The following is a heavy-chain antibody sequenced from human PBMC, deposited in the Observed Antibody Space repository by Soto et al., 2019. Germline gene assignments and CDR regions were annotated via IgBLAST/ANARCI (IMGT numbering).Heavy chain of an antibody. CDR2: IYPGDSDT. Sequence: DALKLPCTRLLYPFTDYWIGWVPQLPGAGQEWMGIIYPGDSDTRYSPSFQGHVTITVDQSTSTAYLQWNTLKASDTAMYYCASHTSNLRSSYYAMDFCGHGTMVTV. D-gene: IGHD2-2*01. V-gene: IGHV5-51*01. J-gene: IGHJ6*02. CDR1: LYPFTDYW. CDR3: ASHTSNLRSSYYAMDF.